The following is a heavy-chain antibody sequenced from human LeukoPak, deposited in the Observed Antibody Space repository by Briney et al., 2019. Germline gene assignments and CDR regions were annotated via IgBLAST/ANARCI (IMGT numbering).Heavy chain of an antibody. CDR1: GYTFTSYD. V-gene: IGHV1-2*02. CDR2: INPNSGGT. D-gene: IGHD6-19*01. Sequence: ASVKVSCMASGYTFTSYDINWVRQAPGQGLEWMGWINPNSGGTNYAQKFQGRVTMTRDTSISTAYMELSRLRSDDTAVYYCARHSSGWYRATYYYYYYMDVWGKGTTVTVSS. J-gene: IGHJ6*03. CDR3: ARHSSGWYRATYYYYYYMDV.